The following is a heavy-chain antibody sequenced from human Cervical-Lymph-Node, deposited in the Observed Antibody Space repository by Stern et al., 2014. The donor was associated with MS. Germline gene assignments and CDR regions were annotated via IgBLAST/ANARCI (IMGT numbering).Heavy chain of an antibody. V-gene: IGHV1-69*01. CDR3: ARGWSYDILTGYSY. Sequence: VQLVQSGAEVKKPGSSVKVSCKASGDTFSNSAISWGRQGPGPGLERMGGIIPILGRANYAQKCQDRVTITADESTSTAYMELSSLRSEDTAVYYWARGWSYDILTGYSYWGQGTLVTVSS. CDR2: IIPILGRA. CDR1: GDTFSNSA. J-gene: IGHJ4*02. D-gene: IGHD3-9*01.